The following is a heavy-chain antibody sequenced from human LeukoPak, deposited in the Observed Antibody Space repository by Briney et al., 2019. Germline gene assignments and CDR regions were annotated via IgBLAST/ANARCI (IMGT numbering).Heavy chain of an antibody. D-gene: IGHD3-10*01. CDR1: GYTFTGYY. Sequence: ASVKVTCKASGYTFTGYYIHWVRQAPGQGPEWMGWINPHSGATNYAQKFQGRVTMTRDTSISTAFMELSSLRSDDTAMYYCSRDLLMYYSGSGESTWGQGTQVTVSS. CDR2: INPHSGAT. V-gene: IGHV1-2*02. J-gene: IGHJ5*02. CDR3: SRDLLMYYSGSGEST.